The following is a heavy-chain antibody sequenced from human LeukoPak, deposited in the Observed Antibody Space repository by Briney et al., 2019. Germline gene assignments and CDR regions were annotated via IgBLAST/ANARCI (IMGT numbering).Heavy chain of an antibody. V-gene: IGHV4-4*07. CDR2: IYTSGST. D-gene: IGHD6-6*01. CDR1: GGSISSYY. J-gene: IGHJ3*02. Sequence: KPSETLSLTCTVSGGSISSYYWSWIRQPAGKGLVWIGRIYTSGSTNYNPSLKSRVTMSVDTSKNQFSLKLSSVTAADTAVYYCAREYGYSSSPDAFDIWGQGTMVTVSS. CDR3: AREYGYSSSPDAFDI.